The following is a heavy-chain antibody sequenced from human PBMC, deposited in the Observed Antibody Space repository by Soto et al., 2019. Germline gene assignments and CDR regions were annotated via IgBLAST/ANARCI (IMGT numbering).Heavy chain of an antibody. CDR1: GFTFSSYA. Sequence: QVQLVESGGGVVQPGRSLRLSCAASGFTFSSYAMHWVRQAPGKGLEWVAVISYDGSNKYYADSVKGRFTISRDNSKNPLYLQMNSLRAEDTAVYYCATGGRGYSYGRLGDDYWGQGTLVTVSS. V-gene: IGHV3-30-3*01. J-gene: IGHJ4*02. CDR2: ISYDGSNK. D-gene: IGHD5-18*01. CDR3: ATGGRGYSYGRLGDDY.